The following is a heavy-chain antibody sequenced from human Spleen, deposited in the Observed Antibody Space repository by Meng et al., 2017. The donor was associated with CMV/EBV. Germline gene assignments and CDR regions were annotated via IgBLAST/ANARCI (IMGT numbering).Heavy chain of an antibody. V-gene: IGHV3-23*03. CDR1: GFNFSSDA. Sequence: GFNFSSDAMGWVRQAPGKGLEWVTLIYSGGSSTYYAGSVKGRFTITRDNSKNTLYLQMNSLRAEDTAVYYCAKGACSSTSCYDWFDPWGQGTLVTVSS. J-gene: IGHJ5*02. CDR3: AKGACSSTSCYDWFDP. CDR2: IYSGGSST. D-gene: IGHD2-2*01.